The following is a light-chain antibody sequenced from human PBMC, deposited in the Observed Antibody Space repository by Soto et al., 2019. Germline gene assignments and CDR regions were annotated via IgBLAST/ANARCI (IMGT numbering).Light chain of an antibody. J-gene: IGKJ4*01. CDR1: QGISSW. V-gene: IGKV1D-12*01. Sequence: DIQMIQSPSSVSASVGDTVTITCRASQGISSWLAWYQHKPGKVPKLLIYAASSLQGGVPSRFSGSGSGTDFTLTISSLQPEDFATYYCQQVNSFPLTFGGGTVVENK. CDR3: QQVNSFPLT. CDR2: AAS.